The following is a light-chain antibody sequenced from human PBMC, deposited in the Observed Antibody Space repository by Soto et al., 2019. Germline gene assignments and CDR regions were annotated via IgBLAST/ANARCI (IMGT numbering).Light chain of an antibody. V-gene: IGKV3-15*01. CDR3: QQYNNWPRMFT. Sequence: EIVMTQSPATLSVSPGERATLSCRASQSVSSNLAWYQQKPGQAPRLLIYGASTRATGVAARFSGSGSGTDFTLTICSLQSEDFAVYHCQQYNNWPRMFTFGQGTKLDIK. CDR2: GAS. J-gene: IGKJ2*01. CDR1: QSVSSN.